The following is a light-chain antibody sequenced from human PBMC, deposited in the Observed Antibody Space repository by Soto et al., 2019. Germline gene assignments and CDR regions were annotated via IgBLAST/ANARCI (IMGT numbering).Light chain of an antibody. V-gene: IGKV3-20*01. CDR2: GAS. J-gene: IGKJ1*01. CDR1: QSVSSNY. CDR3: QQYGNWPRT. Sequence: EIVLTQSPGTLSLSPVERSTLSCRASQSVSSNYLAWYQQKPGQAPRLLIYGASSRATGIPDRFSGSGSGTDFTLTIRRLEPEDFAVYYCQQYGNWPRTCGQGTKVDIK.